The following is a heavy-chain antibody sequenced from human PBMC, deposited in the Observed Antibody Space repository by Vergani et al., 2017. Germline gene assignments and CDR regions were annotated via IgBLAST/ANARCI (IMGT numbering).Heavy chain of an antibody. Sequence: EVQLVQSGAEVKKPGESLRISCKGSGYSFTSYWISWVRQMPGKGLEWMGRIDPSDSYTNYSPSFQGQVTISADKSISTAYLQWSSLKASDTAMYYCARQYGSGSYYHIGSPLNSPFDYWGQGTLVTVSS. CDR2: IDPSDSYT. CDR1: GYSFTSYW. CDR3: ARQYGSGSYYHIGSPLNSPFDY. D-gene: IGHD3-10*01. V-gene: IGHV5-10-1*04. J-gene: IGHJ4*02.